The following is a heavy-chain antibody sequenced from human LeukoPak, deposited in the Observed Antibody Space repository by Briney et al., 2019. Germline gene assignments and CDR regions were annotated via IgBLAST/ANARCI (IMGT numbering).Heavy chain of an antibody. CDR3: ATSRTLDY. CDR2: ISNSGST. V-gene: IGHV4-30-4*01. CDR1: GGSISSGDYY. Sequence: SETLSLTCTVSGGSISSGDYYWTWIRQPPGKGLEWIGYISNSGSTYYSPSLKSRLSISVDTSKNQFSLNLTSVTAADTAVYYCATSRTLDYWGQGTLVTVSS. J-gene: IGHJ4*02.